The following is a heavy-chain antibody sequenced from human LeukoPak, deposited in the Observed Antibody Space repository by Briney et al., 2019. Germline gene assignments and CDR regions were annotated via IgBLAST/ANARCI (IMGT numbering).Heavy chain of an antibody. CDR3: ARLSSALFY. Sequence: PGGSLRLSCAASGFTFSSYAMSWVRQAPGKGLEWVSAISGSGGSTYYADSVKGRFTISRDNAKNSLYLQMNSLRAEDTAVYYCARLSSALFYWGQGTLVTVSS. J-gene: IGHJ4*02. V-gene: IGHV3-23*01. CDR2: ISGSGGST. D-gene: IGHD3-22*01. CDR1: GFTFSSYA.